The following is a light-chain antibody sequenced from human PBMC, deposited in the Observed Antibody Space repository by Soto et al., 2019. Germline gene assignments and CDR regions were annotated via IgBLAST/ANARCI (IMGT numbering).Light chain of an antibody. Sequence: SYELTQPPSVSVAPGQTARITCGGNNFGSKSVPWYQQKPGQAPVLVVYDDGDRPSGIPERFSGSISGNTATLTIRRVEAGDEADYYCHVWDSSSDHYVFGTGTKVTVL. CDR3: HVWDSSSDHYV. J-gene: IGLJ1*01. V-gene: IGLV3-21*02. CDR2: DDG. CDR1: NFGSKS.